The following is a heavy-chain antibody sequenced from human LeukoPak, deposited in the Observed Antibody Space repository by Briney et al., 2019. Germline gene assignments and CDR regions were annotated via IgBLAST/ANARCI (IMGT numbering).Heavy chain of an antibody. D-gene: IGHD1-1*01. CDR2: INPHSGGT. CDR3: ARDLHQLGTGLDY. CDR1: GYTFTYYY. J-gene: IGHJ4*02. Sequence: GCSVNVSCKASGYTFTYYYIHWVRQAPGRGPEWMGWINPHSGGTNAAQKSRGRVTMTTDTSLSTAYMELSSLTSDDAAVYYCARDLHQLGTGLDYWGQGTLLTVSS. V-gene: IGHV1-2*02.